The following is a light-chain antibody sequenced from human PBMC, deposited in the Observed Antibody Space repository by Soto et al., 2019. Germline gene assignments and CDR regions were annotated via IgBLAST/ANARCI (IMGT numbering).Light chain of an antibody. Sequence: EIVLTQSPATLSLSPGERATLSCRASQSVSSYLAWYQQKPGQAPRLLIYDAPNRATGIPARFSGSGSGTDFTLTISSLEPEDFAVYYCQHYKDWPWTFGQGTKVDIK. J-gene: IGKJ1*01. V-gene: IGKV3-11*01. CDR2: DAP. CDR3: QHYKDWPWT. CDR1: QSVSSY.